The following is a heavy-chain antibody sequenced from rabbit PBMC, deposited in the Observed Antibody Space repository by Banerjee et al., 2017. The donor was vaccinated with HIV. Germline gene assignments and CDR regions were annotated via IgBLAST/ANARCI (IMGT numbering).Heavy chain of an antibody. V-gene: IGHV1S43*01. D-gene: IGHD4-1*01. CDR2: INTISGNT. CDR3: ARGDISSGWDL. J-gene: IGHJ4*01. Sequence: GRQAPGKGLEGIACINTISGNTVYANWEKGRFTISLDNAQNTVFLQMTSLTAADTATYFCARGDISSGWDLWGPGTLVTVS.